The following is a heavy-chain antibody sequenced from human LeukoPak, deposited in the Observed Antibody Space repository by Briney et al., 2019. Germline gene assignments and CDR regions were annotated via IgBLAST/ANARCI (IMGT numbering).Heavy chain of an antibody. CDR3: ARGSAFCRYYDSSGLCAFDI. CDR2: INHSGST. Sequence: SETLSLTCAVYGGSFSGYYWSWIRQPPGKGLEWIGEINHSGSTNYNPSLKSRVTISVDTSKNQFSLKLSSVTAADTAVYYCARGSAFCRYYDSSGLCAFDIWGQGTTVTVSS. D-gene: IGHD3-22*01. V-gene: IGHV4-34*01. CDR1: GGSFSGYY. J-gene: IGHJ3*02.